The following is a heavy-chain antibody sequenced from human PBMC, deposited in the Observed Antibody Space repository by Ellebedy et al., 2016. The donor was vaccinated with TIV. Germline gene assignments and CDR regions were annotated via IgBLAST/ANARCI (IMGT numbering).Heavy chain of an antibody. CDR3: ARDGSYFYDSSGYYGRIYYYYGMDV. D-gene: IGHD3-22*01. J-gene: IGHJ6*02. CDR1: GGSISSYY. CDR2: IYTSGST. V-gene: IGHV4-4*07. Sequence: GSLRLSCTVPGGSISSYYWSWIRQPAGKGLEWIGRIYTSGSTNYNPSLRSRVTMSVDTSKSQLSLKLSSVTAADTAVYYCARDGSYFYDSSGYYGRIYYYYGMDVWGQGTTVTVSS.